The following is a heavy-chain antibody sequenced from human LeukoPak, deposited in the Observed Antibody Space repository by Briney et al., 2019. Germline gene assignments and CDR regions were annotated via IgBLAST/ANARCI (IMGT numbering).Heavy chain of an antibody. D-gene: IGHD3-22*01. Sequence: GRSLRLSCAASGFTFDDYAKHWVRQAPGKGLEWVSGISWNSGSIGYADSVKGRFTISRDNAKNSLYLQMNSLRAEDTALYYCAKDKTPYYDSSGYPDYWGQGTLVTVSS. CDR3: AKDKTPYYDSSGYPDY. V-gene: IGHV3-9*01. CDR2: ISWNSGSI. CDR1: GFTFDDYA. J-gene: IGHJ4*02.